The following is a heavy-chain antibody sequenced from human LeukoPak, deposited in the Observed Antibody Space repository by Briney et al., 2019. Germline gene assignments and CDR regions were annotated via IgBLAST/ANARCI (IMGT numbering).Heavy chain of an antibody. V-gene: IGHV1-18*01. CDR3: ARDKKRYSSSWYADY. CDR1: GYTFTGYG. Sequence: ASVKVSCKASGYTFTGYGISWVRQAPGQGLEWMGWISAYNGNTNYAQKLQGRVTMTTDTSTSTAYMELRSLRSDDTAVYYCARDKKRYSSSWYADYWGQGTLVTVSS. J-gene: IGHJ4*02. CDR2: ISAYNGNT. D-gene: IGHD6-13*01.